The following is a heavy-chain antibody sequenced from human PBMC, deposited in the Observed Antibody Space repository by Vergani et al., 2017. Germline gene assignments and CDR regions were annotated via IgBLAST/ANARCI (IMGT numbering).Heavy chain of an antibody. J-gene: IGHJ3*02. CDR1: GCSISSGGYY. CDR3: ARGDGLRGSGSWGAFDI. Sequence: QVQLQESGPGLVKPSQTLSLTCTVSGCSISSGGYYWSWIRQHPGKGLEWIGYIYYSGSTHYNPSLKSRVTISVEKSKNQFSLKLSSVTAADTAVYYCARGDGLRGSGSWGAFDIWGQGNPGHRLL. D-gene: IGHD3-10*01. CDR2: IYYSGST. V-gene: IGHV4-31*03.